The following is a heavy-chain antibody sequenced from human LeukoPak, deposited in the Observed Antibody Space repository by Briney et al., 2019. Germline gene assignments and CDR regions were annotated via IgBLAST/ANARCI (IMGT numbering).Heavy chain of an antibody. CDR3: ARDLAGPPQEAFDI. CDR1: GFTFSSYW. V-gene: IGHV3-7*01. CDR2: IKKDGSER. J-gene: IGHJ3*02. Sequence: GGSLRLSCAASGFTFSSYWMNWVRQAPGKGLEWVANIKKDGSERYYVDSVKGRFTISRDNTKKSLYLQMNTLRTEDTAVYYCARDLAGPPQEAFDIWGQGTMVTVSS.